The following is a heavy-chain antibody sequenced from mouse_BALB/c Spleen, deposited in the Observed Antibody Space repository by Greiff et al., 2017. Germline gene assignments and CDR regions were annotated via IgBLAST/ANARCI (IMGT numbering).Heavy chain of an antibody. Sequence: EVQLVESGGGLVKPGGSLKLSCAASGFTFSSYTMSWVRQTPEKRLEWVATISSGGSYTYYPDSVKGRFTISRDNAKNTLYLQMSSLKSEDTAMYYCTRDGSSYYFDYWGQGTTLTVSS. CDR2: ISSGGSYT. J-gene: IGHJ2*01. CDR1: GFTFSSYT. D-gene: IGHD1-1*01. V-gene: IGHV5-6-4*01. CDR3: TRDGSSYYFDY.